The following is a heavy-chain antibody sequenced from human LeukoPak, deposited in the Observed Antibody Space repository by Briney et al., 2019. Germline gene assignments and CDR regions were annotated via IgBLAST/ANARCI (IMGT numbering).Heavy chain of an antibody. D-gene: IGHD3-10*01. V-gene: IGHV4-59*01. CDR2: IYYSGST. CDR3: ARASHLGSVRGVINWFDP. CDR1: GGSISSYY. Sequence: SENLSLTCTVSGGSISSYYWSWIRQPPGKGLEWIGYIYYSGSTNYNPSLKSRVTISVDTSKNQFSLKLSSVTAADTAVYYCARASHLGSVRGVINWFDPWGQGTLVTVSS. J-gene: IGHJ5*02.